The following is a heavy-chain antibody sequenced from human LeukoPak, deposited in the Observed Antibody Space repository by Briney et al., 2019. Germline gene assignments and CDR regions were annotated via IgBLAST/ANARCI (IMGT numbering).Heavy chain of an antibody. Sequence: GGSLRLSCAASGFTFSSYSMNWVRQAPGKGLEWVSYISSSGSTIYYADSVKGRFTISRDNAKNSLYLQMNSLRAEDTAVYYCVELGITMIGGVWGKGTTVTISS. J-gene: IGHJ6*04. D-gene: IGHD3-10*02. CDR1: GFTFSSYS. CDR2: ISSSGSTI. CDR3: VELGITMIGGV. V-gene: IGHV3-48*04.